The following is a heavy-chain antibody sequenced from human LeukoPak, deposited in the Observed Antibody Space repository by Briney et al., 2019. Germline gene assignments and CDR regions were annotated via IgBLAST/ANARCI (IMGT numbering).Heavy chain of an antibody. CDR2: IRSKAYGGTT. J-gene: IGHJ4*02. Sequence: GGSLRLSCTASGFTFGDYAMSWVRQAPGKGLEWVGFIRSKAYGGTTEYAASVKGRFTISRDDSKSIAYLQMNSLKTEDTAVYYCTTDPVVVVAATPDGVGYWGQGTLVTVSS. D-gene: IGHD2-15*01. CDR3: TTDPVVVVAATPDGVGY. V-gene: IGHV3-49*04. CDR1: GFTFGDYA.